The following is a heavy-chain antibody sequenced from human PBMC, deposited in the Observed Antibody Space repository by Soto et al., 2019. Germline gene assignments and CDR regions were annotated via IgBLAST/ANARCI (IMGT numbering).Heavy chain of an antibody. D-gene: IGHD6-13*01. J-gene: IGHJ4*02. V-gene: IGHV4-59*01. Sequence: SETLSLTCTVSGGSISSYYWSWIRQPPGKGLEWIGYIYYSGSTNYNPSLKSRVTISVDTSKNQFSLKLSSVTAADTAVYYCARRVYSSSWYRVDYFDYWGQGTLVTVSS. CDR2: IYYSGST. CDR3: ARRVYSSSWYRVDYFDY. CDR1: GGSISSYY.